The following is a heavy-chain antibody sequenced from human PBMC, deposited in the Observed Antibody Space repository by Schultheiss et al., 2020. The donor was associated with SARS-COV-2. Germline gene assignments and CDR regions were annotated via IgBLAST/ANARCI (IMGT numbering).Heavy chain of an antibody. V-gene: IGHV2-26*01. CDR2: IFSNDEK. J-gene: IGHJ2*01. D-gene: IGHD3-22*01. CDR3: ARIRVPDSNYWYFDL. CDR1: GFSLSTSGVG. Sequence: SGPTLVKPTQTLTLTCTFSGFSLSTSGVGVGWIRQPPGKALEWLAHIFSNDEKSYSTSLKSRLTISKDTSKSQVVLTMTNMDPVDTATYYCARIRVPDSNYWYFDLWGRGTLVTVSS.